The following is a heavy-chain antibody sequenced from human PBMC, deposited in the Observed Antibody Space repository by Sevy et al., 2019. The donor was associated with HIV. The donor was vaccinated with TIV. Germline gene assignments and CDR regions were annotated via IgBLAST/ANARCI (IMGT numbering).Heavy chain of an antibody. Sequence: GSLRLSCAASGFTFSSYAMSWVRQAPGKGLEWVSAISGSGGSTYYADSVKGRFTISRDNSKNTLYLQMNSLRAEDTAVYYCWAYYYDSSGYYEGDYFDYWGQGTLVTVSS. D-gene: IGHD3-22*01. CDR2: ISGSGGST. CDR1: GFTFSSYA. V-gene: IGHV3-23*01. CDR3: WAYYYDSSGYYEGDYFDY. J-gene: IGHJ4*02.